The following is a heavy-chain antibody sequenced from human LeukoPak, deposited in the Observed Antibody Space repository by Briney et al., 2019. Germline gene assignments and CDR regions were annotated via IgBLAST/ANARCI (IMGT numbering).Heavy chain of an antibody. Sequence: SETLSLTCTVSGGSISSYYWSWIRQPPGKGLEWIGYIYYSGSTNYNPSPKSRVTISVDTSKNQFSLKLSSVTAADTAVYYCARGRRGNSSGRFDYWGQGTLVTVSS. CDR1: GGSISSYY. D-gene: IGHD6-19*01. V-gene: IGHV4-59*01. J-gene: IGHJ4*02. CDR2: IYYSGST. CDR3: ARGRRGNSSGRFDY.